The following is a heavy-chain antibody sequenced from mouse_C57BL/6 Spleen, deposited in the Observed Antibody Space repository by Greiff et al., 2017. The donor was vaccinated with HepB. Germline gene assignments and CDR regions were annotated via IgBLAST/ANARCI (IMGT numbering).Heavy chain of an antibody. J-gene: IGHJ4*01. V-gene: IGHV1-54*01. CDR1: GYAFTNYL. D-gene: IGHD2-3*01. Sequence: QVQLQQSGAELVRPGTSVKVSCKASGYAFTNYLIEWVKQRPGQGLEWIGVINPGSDGTNYNEKFKGKATLTADKSSSTAYMQLSSLTSEDSAVYFCARYDPHYYAMDYWGQGTSDTVSS. CDR2: INPGSDGT. CDR3: ARYDPHYYAMDY.